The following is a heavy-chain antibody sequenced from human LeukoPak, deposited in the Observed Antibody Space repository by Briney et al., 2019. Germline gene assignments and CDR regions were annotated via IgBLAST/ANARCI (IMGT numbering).Heavy chain of an antibody. V-gene: IGHV4-39*07. CDR2: IYYSGST. J-gene: IGHJ4*02. CDR3: AREAPNYYDSSGFDY. CDR1: GDSISSSSYY. Sequence: SETLSLTCTVSGDSISSSSYYWGWIRQPPGKGLEWIGSIYYSGSTYYNPSLKSRVTISVDTSKNQFSLKLSSVTAADTAVYYCAREAPNYYDSSGFDYWGQGTLVTVSS. D-gene: IGHD3-22*01.